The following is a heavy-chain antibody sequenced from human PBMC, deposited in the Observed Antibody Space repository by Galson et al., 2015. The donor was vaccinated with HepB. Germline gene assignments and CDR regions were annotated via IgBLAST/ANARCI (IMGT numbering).Heavy chain of an antibody. CDR1: GYTFTSYG. J-gene: IGHJ6*02. D-gene: IGHD5-24*01. Sequence: SVKVSCTASGYTFTSYGISWVRQAPGQGLEWMGWISAYNGNTNYAQKLQGRVTMTTDTSTSTAYMELRSLRADDTAVYYCARDGSSRDGYNYYYYYYGMDVWGQGTTVTVSS. V-gene: IGHV1-18*01. CDR3: ARDGSSRDGYNYYYYYYGMDV. CDR2: ISAYNGNT.